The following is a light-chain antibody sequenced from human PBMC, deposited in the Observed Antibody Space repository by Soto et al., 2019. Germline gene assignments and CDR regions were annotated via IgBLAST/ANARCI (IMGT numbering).Light chain of an antibody. CDR2: EVT. CDR3: SSYTSNTARDRV. CDR1: SSDVGGYNY. V-gene: IGLV2-14*01. J-gene: IGLJ3*02. Sequence: QSALTQPASVSGSPGQSITISCTGTSSDVGGYNYVSWYQQYPGKAPKLMIYEVTNRPSEVSNRFSGSKSGNTASLTISGLQAEDEADYYCSSYTSNTARDRVFGGGTKLTVL.